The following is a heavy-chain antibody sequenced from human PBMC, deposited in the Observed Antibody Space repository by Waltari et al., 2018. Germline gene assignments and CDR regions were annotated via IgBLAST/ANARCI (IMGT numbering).Heavy chain of an antibody. V-gene: IGHV3-48*04. CDR1: GFTFSSYS. CDR3: ASTPLIVGATIEYFQH. Sequence: EVQLVESGGGLVQPGGSLRLSCAASGFTFSSYSMNWVRQAPGKGLEWASYISSSSSTIYYADSVKGRFTISRDNAKNSLYLQMNSLRAEDTAVYYCASTPLIVGATIEYFQHWGQGTLVTVSS. J-gene: IGHJ1*01. CDR2: ISSSSSTI. D-gene: IGHD1-26*01.